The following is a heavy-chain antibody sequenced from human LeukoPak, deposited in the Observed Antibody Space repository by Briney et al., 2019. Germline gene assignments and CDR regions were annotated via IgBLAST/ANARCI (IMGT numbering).Heavy chain of an antibody. CDR3: AREEDFWSGYALDY. CDR2: INHSGST. CDR1: GGSFSGYY. D-gene: IGHD3-3*01. Sequence: SETLSLTCAVYGGSFSGYYWSWIRQPPGKGLEWIGEINHSGSTNYNPSLKSRVTMSVDTSKNQFSLKLSSVTAADTAVYYCAREEDFWSGYALDYWGQGTLVTVSS. J-gene: IGHJ4*02. V-gene: IGHV4-34*01.